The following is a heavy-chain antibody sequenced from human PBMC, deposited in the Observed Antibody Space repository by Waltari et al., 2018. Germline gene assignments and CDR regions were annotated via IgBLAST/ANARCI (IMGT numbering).Heavy chain of an antibody. CDR3: SRAACTTFCPGWFDP. CDR1: DFTFTDYW. Sequence: EVQLVESGGGLVEPGGSLRLSCTASDFTFTDYWMHWVRQAPGKGLEWLSNSRPNACDAQYADSVQGRFTVSRDNAKNTLYLQMINLKAEDTAVYYCSRAACTTFCPGWFDPWGQGTLVAVSS. V-gene: IGHV3-74*03. CDR2: SRPNACDA. D-gene: IGHD2-8*01. J-gene: IGHJ5*02.